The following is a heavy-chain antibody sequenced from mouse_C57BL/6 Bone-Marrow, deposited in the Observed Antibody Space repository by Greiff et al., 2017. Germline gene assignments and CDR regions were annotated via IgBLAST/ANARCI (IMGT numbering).Heavy chain of an antibody. CDR3: ARHEGHGNYLAWFAY. Sequence: VQLVESGAELVKPGASVKLSCKASGYTFTEYTIHWVKQRSGQGLEWIGWFYPGSGSIKYNEKFKDKATLTAAKSSSTVYMELSRLTSEDSAVYFCARHEGHGNYLAWFAYWGQGTLVTVSA. V-gene: IGHV1-62-2*01. CDR2: FYPGSGSI. D-gene: IGHD2-1*01. CDR1: GYTFTEYT. J-gene: IGHJ3*01.